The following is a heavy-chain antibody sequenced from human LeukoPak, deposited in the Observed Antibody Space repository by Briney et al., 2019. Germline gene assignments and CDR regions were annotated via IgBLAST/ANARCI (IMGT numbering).Heavy chain of an antibody. Sequence: SETLSLTCAVYGGSFSGYYWSWIRQPPGKGLEWIGEINHSGSTNYNPSLKSRVTISVDTSKNQFSLKLSSVTAADTAVYYCARTSLSSGWLGDAFDIWGQGTMVTVSS. CDR3: ARTSLSSGWLGDAFDI. D-gene: IGHD6-19*01. CDR1: GGSFSGYY. J-gene: IGHJ3*02. CDR2: INHSGST. V-gene: IGHV4-34*01.